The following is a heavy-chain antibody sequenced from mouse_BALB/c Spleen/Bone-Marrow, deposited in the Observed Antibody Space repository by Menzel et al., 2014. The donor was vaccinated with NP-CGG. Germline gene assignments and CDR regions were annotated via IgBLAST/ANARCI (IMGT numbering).Heavy chain of an antibody. D-gene: IGHD2-3*01. Sequence: EVNVVESGGGLVQPGSSLRLSCAPSGFTFTDYYMNWVRQPPGRALEWLGFIRNKANGYTTEFSASVKGRFTISRDNSQSILYLQMNTLRAEDSATYYCARYDGYSDNAMDYWGQGTSVTVSS. CDR1: GFTFTDYY. CDR2: IRNKANGYTT. CDR3: ARYDGYSDNAMDY. J-gene: IGHJ4*01. V-gene: IGHV7-3*02.